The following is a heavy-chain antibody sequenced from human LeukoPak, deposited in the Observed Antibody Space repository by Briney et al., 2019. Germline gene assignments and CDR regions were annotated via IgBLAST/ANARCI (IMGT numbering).Heavy chain of an antibody. D-gene: IGHD6-13*01. V-gene: IGHV1-24*01. J-gene: IGHJ4*02. Sequence: GASVKVSCKVSGYTLTEISMHWVRQAPGKGLEWMGGFDPEDGETIYAQNFQGRVTITADRSTTTAYMELSSLRSEDTAVYYCARVPQGSSWPYYFDYWGQGTLVTVSS. CDR1: GYTLTEIS. CDR3: ARVPQGSSWPYYFDY. CDR2: FDPEDGET.